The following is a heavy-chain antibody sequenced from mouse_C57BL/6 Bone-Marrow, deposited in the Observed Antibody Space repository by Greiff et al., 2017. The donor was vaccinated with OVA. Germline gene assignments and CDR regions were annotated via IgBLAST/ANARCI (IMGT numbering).Heavy chain of an antibody. CDR2: IYPSDSET. D-gene: IGHD2-4*01. V-gene: IGHV1-61*01. CDR1: GYTFTSYW. CDR3: ARRGGLRRSWFAY. J-gene: IGHJ3*01. Sequence: VQLQQPGAELVRPGSSVKLSCKASGYTFTSYWMDWVKQRPGQGLEWIGNIYPSDSETHYNQKFKDKATLTVDKSSSTAYMQLSSLTSEDSAVYYCARRGGLRRSWFAYWGQGTLVTVSA.